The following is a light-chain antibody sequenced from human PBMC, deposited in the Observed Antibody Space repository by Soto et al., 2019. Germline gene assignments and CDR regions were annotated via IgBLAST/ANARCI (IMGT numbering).Light chain of an antibody. CDR1: SSDVGYYNY. CDR2: EVS. CDR3: TSYTTNSTLI. Sequence: QSALTQPSSVSESPGQSITISCTGTSSDVGYYNYVSWYQQHPGKAPKLLIYEVSSRPSGVSNRFSGSKSGNTASLTISGLQAEDEAAYYCTSYTTNSTLIFGGGTKLTVL. V-gene: IGLV2-14*01. J-gene: IGLJ2*01.